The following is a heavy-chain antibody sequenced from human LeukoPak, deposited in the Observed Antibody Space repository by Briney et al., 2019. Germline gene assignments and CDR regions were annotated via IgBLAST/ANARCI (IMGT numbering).Heavy chain of an antibody. V-gene: IGHV4-59*04. Sequence: SETLSLTCTVSGGSISSYYWSWIRQPPEKGLEWIGSINFSGSTYYQPSLKGRVTMSVDTSKNHFSLRLSSVTAADTAVYYCARIVISGTNWFDPWGQGTLVTVSS. D-gene: IGHD2/OR15-2a*01. CDR2: INFSGST. CDR1: GGSISSYY. CDR3: ARIVISGTNWFDP. J-gene: IGHJ5*02.